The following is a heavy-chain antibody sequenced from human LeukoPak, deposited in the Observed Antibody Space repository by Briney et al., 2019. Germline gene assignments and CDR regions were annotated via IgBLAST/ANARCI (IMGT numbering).Heavy chain of an antibody. CDR3: ATNPQASYYYDSSGDY. Sequence: GGSLRLSCAASGFTFSSYAMSWVRQAPGKGLEWVSAISGSGGSTYYADSVKGRFTISRDNSKNTLYLQMNSLRAEDTAVYYCATNPQASYYYDSSGDYWGQGTLVTVSS. CDR2: ISGSGGST. V-gene: IGHV3-23*01. CDR1: GFTFSSYA. J-gene: IGHJ4*02. D-gene: IGHD3-22*01.